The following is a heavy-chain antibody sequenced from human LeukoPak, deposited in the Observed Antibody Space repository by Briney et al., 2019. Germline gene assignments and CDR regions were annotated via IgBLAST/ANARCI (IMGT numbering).Heavy chain of an antibody. V-gene: IGHV4-34*01. J-gene: IGHJ4*02. CDR1: GGSFSGYY. D-gene: IGHD3-16*02. CDR2: INHSGST. Sequence: SETLSLTCAVYGGSFSGYYWSWIRQPPGKGLEWIGEINHSGSTNYNPSLKSRVTISVDTSKNQFSLKLSSVTAADTAVYYCARGYDYVWGSYRYIDWGQGTLVTVSS. CDR3: ARGYDYVWGSYRYID.